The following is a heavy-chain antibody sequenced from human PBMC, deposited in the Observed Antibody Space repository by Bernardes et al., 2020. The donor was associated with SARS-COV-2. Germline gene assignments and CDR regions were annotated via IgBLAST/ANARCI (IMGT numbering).Heavy chain of an antibody. CDR3: ARDGKSSGSDRYYYYYGMDV. D-gene: IGHD1-26*01. Sequence: GGSLRLSCAASGFTFSDYYMSWIRQAPGKGLEWVSYISSSGSTIYYADSVKGRFTISRDNAKNSLYLQMNSLRAEDTAVYYCARDGKSSGSDRYYYYYGMDVWGQGTTVTVSS. CDR2: ISSSGSTI. CDR1: GFTFSDYY. V-gene: IGHV3-11*01. J-gene: IGHJ6*02.